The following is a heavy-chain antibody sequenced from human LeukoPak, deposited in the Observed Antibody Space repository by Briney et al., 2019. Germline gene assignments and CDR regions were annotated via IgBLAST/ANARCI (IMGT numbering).Heavy chain of an antibody. CDR2: INTNTGNP. V-gene: IGHV7-4-1*02. CDR3: ARESDTAMGNFDL. J-gene: IGHJ2*01. CDR1: GYTFTSYA. Sequence: VASVKVSCKASGYTFTSYAMNWVRQAPGQGLEWMGWINTNTGNPTYAQGFTGRFVFSLDTSVSTAYLRISSLKAEDTAVYYCARESDTAMGNFDLWGRGTLVTVSS. D-gene: IGHD5-18*01.